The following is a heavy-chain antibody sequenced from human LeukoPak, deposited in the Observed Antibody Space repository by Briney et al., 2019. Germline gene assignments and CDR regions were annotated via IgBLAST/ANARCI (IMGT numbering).Heavy chain of an antibody. D-gene: IGHD6-19*01. V-gene: IGHV4-39*01. Sequence: SETLSLTCTVSGGSISSSSYYWGWIRQPPGKGLEWIGSIYYSGSTYYNPSLKSRVTISVDTSKNQFSLKLSSVTAADTAVYYCGTVAEQSIDYWGQGTLVTVSS. CDR3: GTVAEQSIDY. J-gene: IGHJ4*02. CDR2: IYYSGST. CDR1: GGSISSSSYY.